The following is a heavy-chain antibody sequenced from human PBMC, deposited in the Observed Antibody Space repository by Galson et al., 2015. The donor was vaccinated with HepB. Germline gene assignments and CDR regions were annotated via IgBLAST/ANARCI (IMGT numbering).Heavy chain of an antibody. V-gene: IGHV3-30*18. Sequence: SLRLSCAASGFTFSSYGMHWVRQAPGKGLEWVAVISYDGSNKYYADSVKGRFTISRDNSKNTLYLQMNSLRAEDTAVYYCAKEEQLVPFDYWGQGTLVTVSS. J-gene: IGHJ4*02. CDR3: AKEEQLVPFDY. CDR2: ISYDGSNK. CDR1: GFTFSSYG. D-gene: IGHD6-6*01.